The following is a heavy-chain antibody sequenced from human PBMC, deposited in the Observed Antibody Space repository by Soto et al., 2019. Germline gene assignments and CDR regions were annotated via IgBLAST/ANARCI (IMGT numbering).Heavy chain of an antibody. Sequence: DVQLLESGGGLVQPGGSLTLSCAASRFRFSDFAMSWVRQAPGKGLEWVSSIGGLGSDTYYADPVKGRSTISKDNSKSTLYLQMDGLRDEDTAVYYCAKDAVPYNGKWDWFDSWGQGTLVIVS. CDR1: RFRFSDFA. J-gene: IGHJ5*01. CDR2: IGGLGSDT. CDR3: AKDAVPYNGKWDWFDS. D-gene: IGHD1-20*01. V-gene: IGHV3-23*01.